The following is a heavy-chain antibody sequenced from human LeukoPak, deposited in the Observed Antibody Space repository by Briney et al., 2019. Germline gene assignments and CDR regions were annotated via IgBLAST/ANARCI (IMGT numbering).Heavy chain of an antibody. CDR2: IYYSGST. CDR3: ARGHRTWYTNNWFDP. D-gene: IGHD6-13*01. CDR1: GGSINDYY. J-gene: IGHJ5*02. Sequence: SETLSLTCSVSGGSINDYYWNWIRQPPGKGLEWIGYIYYSGSTNYNPSLKSRVTISLDTSKNQFSLNLRSVTAADTAVYFCARGHRTWYTNNWFDPWGQGTLVTVSS. V-gene: IGHV4-59*01.